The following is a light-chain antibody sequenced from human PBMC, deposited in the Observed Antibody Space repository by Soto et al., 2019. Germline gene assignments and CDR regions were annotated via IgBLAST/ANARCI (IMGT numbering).Light chain of an antibody. CDR3: QSFDRSLSGVV. Sequence: QSVLTQPPSVSGAPGQRVTISCSGSSSNLGAGYDVQWYQQLLRTAPRLLMYGSDNRPSGVPDRFSGSKSGTSASLAITGLHAEDEVDYYCQSFDRSLSGVVFGGGTKLTLL. CDR2: GSD. V-gene: IGLV1-40*01. CDR1: SSNLGAGYD. J-gene: IGLJ2*01.